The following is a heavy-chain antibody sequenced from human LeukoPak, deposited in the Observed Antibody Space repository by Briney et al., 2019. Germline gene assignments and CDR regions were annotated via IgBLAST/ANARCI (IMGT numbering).Heavy chain of an antibody. Sequence: GGSLRLSCAASGFTFSSYAMHWVRQAPGKGLEWVAVISYDGSNKYYADSVKGRFTTSRDNSKNTLYLQMNSLRAEDTAVYYCARNPSNDYYYYMDVWGKGTTVTVSS. CDR3: ARNPSNDYYYYMDV. J-gene: IGHJ6*03. V-gene: IGHV3-30-3*01. CDR2: ISYDGSNK. CDR1: GFTFSSYA.